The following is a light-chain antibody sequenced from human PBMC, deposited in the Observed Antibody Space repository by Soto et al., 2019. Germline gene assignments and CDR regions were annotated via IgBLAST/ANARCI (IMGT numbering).Light chain of an antibody. V-gene: IGKV1-12*01. CDR2: AAS. CDR3: QQAHSFPLT. Sequence: DIQMTQSLSSVSASVGDRVTITCRASQDITSWLAWYQQKPGKAPNLLIYAASSLQSGVSSRFSGSGSGTDFTLTISSLQPEDFAVYYCQQAHSFPLTFGGGTKVEI. CDR1: QDITSW. J-gene: IGKJ4*01.